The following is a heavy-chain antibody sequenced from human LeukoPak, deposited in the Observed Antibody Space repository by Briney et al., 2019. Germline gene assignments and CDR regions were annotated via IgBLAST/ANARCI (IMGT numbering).Heavy chain of an antibody. CDR1: GFTFSSYT. CDR3: AKDTVETTKYYYYAMDV. D-gene: IGHD4-17*01. J-gene: IGHJ6*02. CDR2: ISGSGGNT. V-gene: IGHV3-23*01. Sequence: GGSLRLSCAASGFTFSSYTMNWVRQAPGKGLEWASSISGSGGNTNSADSVKGRFSVSRDNSKNTLYLEMNSLRAEDTAVYYCAKDTVETTKYYYYAMDVWGQGTTVTVSS.